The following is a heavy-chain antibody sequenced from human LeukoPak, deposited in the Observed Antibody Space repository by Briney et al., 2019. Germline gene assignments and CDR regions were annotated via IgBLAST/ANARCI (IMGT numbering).Heavy chain of an antibody. CDR3: ATRWRIWSGFPPDV. V-gene: IGHV3-21*01. D-gene: IGHD3-3*01. Sequence: GGSLTLSCAAFGFTFSSYSMNWVRQPPGKGLEWVSSISSSSSYIYYPDSVKGRFTISRDNAKNSLYLQMNSLRAEDTAVYYCATRWRIWSGFPPDVWGKGTTVTVSS. CDR1: GFTFSSYS. J-gene: IGHJ6*04. CDR2: ISSSSSYI.